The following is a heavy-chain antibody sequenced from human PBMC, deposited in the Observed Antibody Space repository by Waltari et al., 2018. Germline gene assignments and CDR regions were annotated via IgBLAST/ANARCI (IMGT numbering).Heavy chain of an antibody. CDR3: ARESSSFSNYISYGMDV. D-gene: IGHD4-4*01. CDR2: IKQDGSEQ. J-gene: IGHJ6*02. V-gene: IGHV3-7*01. CDR1: GFSFRSSL. Sequence: EVQLVESGGGLVQPGGSLRLSCAVPGFSFRSSLTTWVRQAPGKGLEWVANIKQDGSEQNYVDSVKGRFTISRDNANNSLYLQMHSLRAEDTAVYSCARESSSFSNYISYGMDVWGQGTTVTVSS.